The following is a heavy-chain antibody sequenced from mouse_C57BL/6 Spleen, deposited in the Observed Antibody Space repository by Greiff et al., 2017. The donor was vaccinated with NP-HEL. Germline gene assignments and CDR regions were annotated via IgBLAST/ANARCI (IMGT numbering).Heavy chain of an antibody. CDR3: APNYVGFAY. Sequence: QVQLQQPGAELVKPGASVKLSCKASDYTFTSYWMHWVKQRPGQGLEWIGMIHPNSGSTNYNEKFKSKATLTVDKSSSTAYMQLSSLTSEDSAVYYCAPNYVGFAYWGQGTLVTVSA. V-gene: IGHV1-64*01. CDR2: IHPNSGST. D-gene: IGHD2-1*01. J-gene: IGHJ3*01. CDR1: DYTFTSYW.